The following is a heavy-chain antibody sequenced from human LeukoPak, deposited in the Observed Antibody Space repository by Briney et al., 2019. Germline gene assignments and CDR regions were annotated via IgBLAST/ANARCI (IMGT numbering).Heavy chain of an antibody. Sequence: PSETLSLTCTVSGGSISSYYWSWIRQPPGKGLEWIGNIYYSGSTNYNPSLKSRVTISVDTSKNQVSLKLNSVTAADTAVYYCARALGAFDIWGQGTMVTVSS. CDR1: GGSISSYY. V-gene: IGHV4-59*12. J-gene: IGHJ3*02. CDR2: IYYSGST. CDR3: ARALGAFDI.